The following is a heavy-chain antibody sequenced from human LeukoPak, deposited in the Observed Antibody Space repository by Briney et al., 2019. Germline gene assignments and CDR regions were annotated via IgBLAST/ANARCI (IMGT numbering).Heavy chain of an antibody. J-gene: IGHJ4*02. V-gene: IGHV5-10-1*01. Sequence: GESLKISCKGSAYYVASYWISWVRQMPGKGLEWMGRIDPSDSYTNYSPSFQGHVTISADKSINTAYLQWSSLKASDTAMYYCARHSGGYDLDYWGQGTLVTVSS. CDR3: ARHSGGYDLDY. D-gene: IGHD5-12*01. CDR2: IDPSDSYT. CDR1: AYYVASYW.